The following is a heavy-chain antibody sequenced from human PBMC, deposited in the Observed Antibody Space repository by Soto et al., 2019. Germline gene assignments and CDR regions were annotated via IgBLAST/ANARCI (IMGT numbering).Heavy chain of an antibody. J-gene: IGHJ6*02. D-gene: IGHD6-13*01. V-gene: IGHV4-39*01. CDR3: ARGADWSFSSMAGYYYYGMDV. CDR1: GESISSSSYY. Sequence: SETLSLTCIVSGESISSSSYYWGWIRQPPGKGLEWIGSIYYSGRTYYNPSFKSRVTISIDTSKNQFSLKLSSVTATDTAVYYCARGADWSFSSMAGYYYYGMDVWGQGTTVTVSS. CDR2: IYYSGRT.